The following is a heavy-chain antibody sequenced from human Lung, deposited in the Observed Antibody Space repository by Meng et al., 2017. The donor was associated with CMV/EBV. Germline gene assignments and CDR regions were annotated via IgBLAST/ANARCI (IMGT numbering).Heavy chain of an antibody. CDR2: IPHRGSS. Sequence: VPLREPGPALVNPSQTRSLTCAVSGDSITNHNWWAWVRQPPGKGLEWIGEIPHRGSSAYNPSLKSRVSMSIDKSKNQFSLKLTSVTAADMAVYHCLRRSGGSVWGQGTLVTVSS. J-gene: IGHJ1*01. CDR3: LRRSGGSV. D-gene: IGHD3-10*01. CDR1: GDSITNHNW. V-gene: IGHV4-4*02.